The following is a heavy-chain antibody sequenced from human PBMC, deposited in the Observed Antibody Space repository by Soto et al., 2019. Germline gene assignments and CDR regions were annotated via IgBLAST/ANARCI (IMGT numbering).Heavy chain of an antibody. CDR2: IYYSGST. CDR1: GGSISSYY. J-gene: IGHJ4*02. V-gene: IGHV4-59*01. Sequence: SETLSLTCTVSGGSISSYYWSWIRQPPGKGLEWIGYIYYSGSTNYNPSLKSRVTISVDTSKNQFSLKLSSVTAADTAVYFCARDRDFDYWGQGTLVTVSS. CDR3: ARDRDFDY.